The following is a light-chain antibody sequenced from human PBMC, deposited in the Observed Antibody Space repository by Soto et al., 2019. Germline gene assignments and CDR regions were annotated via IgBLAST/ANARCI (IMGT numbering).Light chain of an antibody. J-gene: IGLJ2*01. V-gene: IGLV1-44*01. CDR3: AAWDDSLDGPT. CDR2: GSD. CDR1: TSNIGTYT. Sequence: QSVLSQPPSTSGTPGQRVTISCSGGTSNIGTYTVSWYQQFPETAPRLLIYGSDRRPSGVPDRFSGSKSGTSASLSIGRLHSEDEAHYYCAAWDDSLDGPTFGGGTKVTVL.